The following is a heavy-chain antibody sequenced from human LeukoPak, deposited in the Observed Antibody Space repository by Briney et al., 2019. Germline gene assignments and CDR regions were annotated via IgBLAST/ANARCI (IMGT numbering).Heavy chain of an antibody. CDR3: ARDPSSSFQETWFDP. V-gene: IGHV3-21*01. D-gene: IGHD6-6*01. J-gene: IGHJ5*02. CDR2: ISSSSSYI. CDR1: GFTFSSYS. Sequence: GGSLRLFCAASGFTFSSYSMNGVRPAPGKGLEWVSSISSSSSYIYHAYSVKGRFTITRDNAKNSLYLQMNSLRAEDTAVYYCARDPSSSFQETWFDPWGQGTLVTVSS.